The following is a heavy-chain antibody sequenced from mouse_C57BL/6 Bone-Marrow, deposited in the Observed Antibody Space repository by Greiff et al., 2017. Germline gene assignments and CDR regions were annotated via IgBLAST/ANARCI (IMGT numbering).Heavy chain of an antibody. Sequence: VKLQQSGPVLVKPGASVKMSCKASGYTFTDYYMNWVKQSPGKSLEWIGVINPYNGGTSYNQKFKGKATLTVDKSSSTAYMELNSLTSEDSAVYYCARGLRRAYYFDYWGQGTTLTVSS. V-gene: IGHV1-19*01. D-gene: IGHD2-4*01. CDR1: GYTFTDYY. J-gene: IGHJ2*01. CDR3: ARGLRRAYYFDY. CDR2: INPYNGGT.